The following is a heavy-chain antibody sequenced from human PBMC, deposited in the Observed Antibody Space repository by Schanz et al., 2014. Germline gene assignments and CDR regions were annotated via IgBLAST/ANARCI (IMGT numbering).Heavy chain of an antibody. D-gene: IGHD4-4*01. V-gene: IGHV3-30*02. CDR2: IRFDGSSE. Sequence: QVQLVESGGGVVQPGGSLRLSCAASGFTFSSYSMHWVRQAPGKGLDWVAFIRFDGSSEYYADSVRGRFTISRDNSKNTVFLQMNSLRGEDTAVYYCASADYTNYFDYWGQGTLVTVSS. J-gene: IGHJ4*02. CDR1: GFTFSSYS. CDR3: ASADYTNYFDY.